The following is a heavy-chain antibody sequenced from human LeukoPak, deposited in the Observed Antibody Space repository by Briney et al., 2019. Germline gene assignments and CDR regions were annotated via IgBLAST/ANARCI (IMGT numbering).Heavy chain of an antibody. D-gene: IGHD4-23*01. V-gene: IGHV3-66*01. Sequence: GGSLRLSCAASGFTFSSYSMNWVRQAPGKGLGWVSVIYSGGSTYYADSVKGRFTISRDNSKNTLYLQMNSLRAEDTAVYYCARDLIRGRWSGIWGQGTMVTVSS. J-gene: IGHJ3*02. CDR1: GFTFSSYS. CDR2: IYSGGST. CDR3: ARDLIRGRWSGI.